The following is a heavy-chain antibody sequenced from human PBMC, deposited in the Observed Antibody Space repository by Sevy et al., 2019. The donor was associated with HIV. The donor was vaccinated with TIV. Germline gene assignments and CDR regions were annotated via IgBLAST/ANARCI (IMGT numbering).Heavy chain of an antibody. J-gene: IGHJ4*02. D-gene: IGHD2-15*01. Sequence: GGSLRLSCAASGFIFSNYYMTWVRQAPGKGLEWVSYISDRSDTISYADSVKGRFTISRDNAKNALYLQMSSLRGEDTAVYYCARVRDRYCSGGSYYYGYFFDYWGQGTLVTVSS. CDR1: GFIFSNYY. V-gene: IGHV3-48*01. CDR3: ARVRDRYCSGGSYYYGYFFDY. CDR2: ISDRSDTI.